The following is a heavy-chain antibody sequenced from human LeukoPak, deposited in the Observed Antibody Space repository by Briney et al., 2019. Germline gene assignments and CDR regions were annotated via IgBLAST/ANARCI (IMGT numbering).Heavy chain of an antibody. CDR3: ATLRGYSHLGRFDP. CDR1: GYTFTDYY. V-gene: IGHV1-24*01. D-gene: IGHD5-12*01. CDR2: FDPEDGET. Sequence: ASVKVSCKASGYTFTDYYMHWVQQAPGKGLEWMGGFDPEDGETIYAQKFQGRVTMTEDTSTDTAYMELSSLRSEDTAVYYCATLRGYSHLGRFDPWGQGTLVTVSS. J-gene: IGHJ5*02.